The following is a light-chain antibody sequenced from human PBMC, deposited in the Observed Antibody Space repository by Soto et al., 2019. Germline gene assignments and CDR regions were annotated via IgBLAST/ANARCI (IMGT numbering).Light chain of an antibody. V-gene: IGLV1-51*01. CDR2: DNN. J-gene: IGLJ2*01. CDR1: SSNVGNNL. Sequence: QPVLTQPPSVSAAPGQKVTISCSGSSSNVGNNLVSWYQQLPGTAPKLLIYDNNQRPSGIPDPFSASKSGTSATLDITGLQTGDEADYYCGTWDLKLSTVVFGGGTQLTVL. CDR3: GTWDLKLSTVV.